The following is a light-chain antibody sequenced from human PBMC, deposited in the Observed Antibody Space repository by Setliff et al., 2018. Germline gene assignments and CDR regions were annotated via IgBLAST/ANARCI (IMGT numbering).Light chain of an antibody. CDR2: DVT. J-gene: IGLJ1*01. CDR3: CSYAGSYIFKV. Sequence: QSALAQPRSVSGSPGQSVTISCTGSSSDIGAHTYVSWFQQHPGKAPKLMIYDVTERPSGVPDRFSGPKSGNTASLTISGLQAEDEADYYCCSYAGSYIFKVFGTGTKGTVL. CDR1: SSDIGAHTY. V-gene: IGLV2-11*01.